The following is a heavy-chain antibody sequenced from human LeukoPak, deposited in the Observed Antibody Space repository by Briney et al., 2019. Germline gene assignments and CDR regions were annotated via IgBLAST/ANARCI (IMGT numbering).Heavy chain of an antibody. V-gene: IGHV3-66*01. J-gene: IGHJ1*01. D-gene: IGHD2-15*01. CDR2: IYSGGST. CDR1: GFTFSSNY. Sequence: GGSLSLSCAASGFTFSSNYMSWVRQPPGKGREWVSVIYSGGSTYYADSVKGRFTISGDNSKNTLYLQMNSLRAEDTAVYYCASTTPRRYCSGGSCYGYFQHWGQGTLVTVSS. CDR3: ASTTPRRYCSGGSCYGYFQH.